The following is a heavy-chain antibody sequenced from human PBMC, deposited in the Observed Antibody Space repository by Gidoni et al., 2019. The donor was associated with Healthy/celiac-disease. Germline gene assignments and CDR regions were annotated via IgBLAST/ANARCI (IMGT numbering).Heavy chain of an antibody. V-gene: IGHV3-23*01. CDR2: ISGSCGST. Sequence: EVQLLESGGGLVQPGGSLRLSCAASGFTFSSYAMRWVRQAPGKGLEWVSAISGSCGSTYYADSVKGRFTISRDNSQNTLYPQMNSLRAEDTAVYYCAKGATAMVSSLGYWGQGTLVTVSS. CDR3: AKGATAMVSSLGY. D-gene: IGHD5-18*01. J-gene: IGHJ4*02. CDR1: GFTFSSYA.